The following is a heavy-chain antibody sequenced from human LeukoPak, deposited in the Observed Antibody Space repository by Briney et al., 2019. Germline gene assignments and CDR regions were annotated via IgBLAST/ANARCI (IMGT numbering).Heavy chain of an antibody. CDR2: ITPMFGTS. Sequence: SVKVSCKASGGTFSRHTISWVRQSPGQGLEWMGGITPMFGTSNYAQKFRGRVTITADESTSTAYVELSSLRSEDTAVYYCASLGYCSSTXCFDYWGQGTLVTVSS. CDR3: ASLGYCSSTXCFDY. J-gene: IGHJ4*02. V-gene: IGHV1-69*01. D-gene: IGHD2-2*01. CDR1: GGTFSRHT.